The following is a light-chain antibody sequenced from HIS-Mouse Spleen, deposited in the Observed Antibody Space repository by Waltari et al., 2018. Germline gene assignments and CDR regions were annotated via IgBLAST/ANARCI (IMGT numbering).Light chain of an antibody. V-gene: IGLV2-14*03. CDR1: SSSVGGYTY. CDR2: DVS. Sequence: QSALTQPASVSGSPGQSIPISCPGTSSSVGGYTYVPWYQQHPGKAPKLMIYDVSNRPSGVSNRFSGSKSGNTASLTISGLQAEDEADYYCSSYTSSSFNVVFGGGTKLTVL. CDR3: SSYTSSSFNVV. J-gene: IGLJ2*01.